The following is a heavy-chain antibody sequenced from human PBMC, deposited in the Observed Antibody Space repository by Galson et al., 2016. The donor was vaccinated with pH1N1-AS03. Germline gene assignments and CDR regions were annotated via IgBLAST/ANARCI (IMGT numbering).Heavy chain of an antibody. CDR2: ISPYNGNT. CDR3: ARAAPFDP. J-gene: IGHJ5*02. V-gene: IGHV1-18*04. D-gene: IGHD2-15*01. CDR1: GYTFPNFG. Sequence: SVKVSCKASGYTFPNFGMPWVRQAPGQGLEWMGWISPYNGNTQYAQRLEGRVTMTTDTSTNTAYLELRSLTYDDTAVYYCARAAPFDPWGHGTLVIVSS.